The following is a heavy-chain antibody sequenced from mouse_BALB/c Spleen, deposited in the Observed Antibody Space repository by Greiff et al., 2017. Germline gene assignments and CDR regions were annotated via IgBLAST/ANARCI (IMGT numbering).Heavy chain of an antibody. Sequence: EVKLVESGGGLVKPGGSLKLSCAASGFTFSSYAMSWVRQTPEKRVEWVATISSGGSYTYYPDSVKGRFTISRDNAKNTLYLQMSSLRSEDTAMYYCARQALYYAMDYWGQGTSVTVSS. V-gene: IGHV5-9-3*01. CDR2: ISSGGSYT. J-gene: IGHJ4*01. CDR3: ARQALYYAMDY. CDR1: GFTFSSYA. D-gene: IGHD1-3*01.